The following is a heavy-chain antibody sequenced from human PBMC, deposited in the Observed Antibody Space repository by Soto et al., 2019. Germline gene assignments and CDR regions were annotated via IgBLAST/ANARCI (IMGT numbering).Heavy chain of an antibody. D-gene: IGHD2-21*02. CDR3: ASLGVGDWANYYYYYGMDV. CDR1: GFTLSSYD. Sequence: EVQLVESGGGLLQAGGSLRLSCAASGFTLSSYDMHWVRQATGKGLEWVSAVTANGGSTYSADSVKGRFTISRDNSKNTLFLQMNSLRAEDTAVYYCASLGVGDWANYYYYYGMDVWGQGTTVTVSS. J-gene: IGHJ6*02. CDR2: VTANGGST. V-gene: IGHV3-23*04.